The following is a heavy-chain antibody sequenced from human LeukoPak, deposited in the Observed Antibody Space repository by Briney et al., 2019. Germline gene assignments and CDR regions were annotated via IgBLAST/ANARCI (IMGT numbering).Heavy chain of an antibody. CDR2: INYRGST. V-gene: IGHV4-34*01. CDR3: ARVPESVGINYFDS. J-gene: IGHJ4*02. Sequence: SETLSLTCAAYGGSFSGNYWSWVRQPPGKGLEWIGEINYRGSTNYNPSLKSRVTISVDASKNQFSLKVNSVTAADTAVYYCARVPESVGINYFDSWGQGTLVTVSS. CDR1: GGSFSGNY. D-gene: IGHD1-26*01.